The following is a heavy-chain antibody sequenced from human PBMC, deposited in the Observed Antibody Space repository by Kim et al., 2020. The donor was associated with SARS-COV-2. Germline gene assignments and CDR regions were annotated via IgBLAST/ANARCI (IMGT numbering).Heavy chain of an antibody. CDR2: IYWDDDK. J-gene: IGHJ4*02. CDR1: GFSLSTSGVG. Sequence: SGPTLVKPTQTLTLTCTFSGFSLSTSGVGVGWIRQPPGKALEWLALIYWDDDKRYSPSLKSRLTITKDTSKNQVVLTMTNMDPVDTATYYCARCIKSASVYYDSSGYYSFDYWGQGTLVTVSS. D-gene: IGHD3-22*01. V-gene: IGHV2-5*02. CDR3: ARCIKSASVYYDSSGYYSFDY.